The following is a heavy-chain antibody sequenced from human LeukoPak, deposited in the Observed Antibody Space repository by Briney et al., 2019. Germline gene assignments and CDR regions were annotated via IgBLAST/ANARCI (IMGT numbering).Heavy chain of an antibody. CDR3: ARPPLDWRSSFDY. V-gene: IGHV3-48*04. J-gene: IGHJ4*02. Sequence: AGGSLRLSCAASGFTFSSYSMNWVRQAPGKGLEWVSYISSSSTIYYADSVKGRFTISRDNAKNSLYLQMNSLRAEDTAVYYCARPPLDWRSSFDYWGQGTLVTVSS. D-gene: IGHD1-1*01. CDR2: ISSSSTI. CDR1: GFTFSSYS.